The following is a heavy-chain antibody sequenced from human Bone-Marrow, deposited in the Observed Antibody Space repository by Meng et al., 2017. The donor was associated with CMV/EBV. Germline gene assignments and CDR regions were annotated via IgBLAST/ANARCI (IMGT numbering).Heavy chain of an antibody. Sequence: GEYLKIPCAASGFTFSDYYMSWIRQAPGKGLEWVSYVSSSGSTIYYADSVKGRFTISRDNAKNSLYLQMNSLRAEDTAVYYCARVVGATPYGMDVWGQGTTVTVSS. CDR3: ARVVGATPYGMDV. CDR1: GFTFSDYY. V-gene: IGHV3-11*01. D-gene: IGHD1-26*01. CDR2: VSSSGSTI. J-gene: IGHJ6*01.